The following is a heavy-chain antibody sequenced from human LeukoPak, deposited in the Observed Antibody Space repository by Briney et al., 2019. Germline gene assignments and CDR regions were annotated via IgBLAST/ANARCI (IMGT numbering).Heavy chain of an antibody. D-gene: IGHD6-13*01. Sequence: SETLSLTCTVSGGSISSYYWSWIRQPPGKGLEWIGYIYYSGSTNYNPSLKSRVTISVDTSKNQFSLKLSSVTAADTAVYYCARARTGSWAYDYWSQGTLVTVSS. CDR3: ARARTGSWAYDY. CDR1: GGSISSYY. V-gene: IGHV4-59*01. CDR2: IYYSGST. J-gene: IGHJ4*02.